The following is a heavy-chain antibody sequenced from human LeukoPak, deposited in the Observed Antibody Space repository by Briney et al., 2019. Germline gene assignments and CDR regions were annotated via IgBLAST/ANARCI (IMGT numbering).Heavy chain of an antibody. J-gene: IGHJ5*02. CDR1: GYTFTSYG. Sequence: ASVKVSCKASGYTFTSYGISWVRQAPGQGLEWMGWMNPNSGNTGYAQKFQGRVTMTRNTSISTAYMELSSLRSEDTAVYYCATAPNWFDPWGQGTLVTVSS. CDR2: MNPNSGNT. CDR3: ATAPNWFDP. V-gene: IGHV1-8*02.